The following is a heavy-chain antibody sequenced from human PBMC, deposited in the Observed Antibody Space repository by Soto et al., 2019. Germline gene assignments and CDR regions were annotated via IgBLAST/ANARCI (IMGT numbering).Heavy chain of an antibody. CDR3: AIITRGFSMDV. J-gene: IGHJ6*02. CDR1: GFTFSAYW. D-gene: IGHD1-20*01. Sequence: PGGSLRLSCAASGFTFSAYWMSCVRQTPGKGLEWVANIKHDGSEKYYVDSVKGRFTISRDNAKNSLFLEMNSLRAEDTAVFYCAIITRGFSMDVWGQGTTVTVSS. V-gene: IGHV3-7*01. CDR2: IKHDGSEK.